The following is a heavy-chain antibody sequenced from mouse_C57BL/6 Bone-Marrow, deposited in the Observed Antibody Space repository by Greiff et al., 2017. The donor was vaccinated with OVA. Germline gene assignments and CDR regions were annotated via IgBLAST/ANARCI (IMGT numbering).Heavy chain of an antibody. V-gene: IGHV5-17*01. CDR3: ARSDYDYFDY. D-gene: IGHD2-4*01. J-gene: IGHJ2*01. CDR2: ISSGSSTI. Sequence: EVKLVESGGGLVKPGGSLKLSCAASGFTFSDYGMHWVCQAPEKGLEWVAYISSGSSTIYYADTVKGRFTISRDNAKNTLFLQMTSLRSEDTAMYYCARSDYDYFDYWGQGTTLTVSS. CDR1: GFTFSDYG.